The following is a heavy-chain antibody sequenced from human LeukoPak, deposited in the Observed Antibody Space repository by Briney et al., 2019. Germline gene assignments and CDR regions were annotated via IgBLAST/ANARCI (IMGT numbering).Heavy chain of an antibody. V-gene: IGHV3-48*02. CDR2: ITSNSATI. CDR3: ASSVGGHFDY. CDR1: GFTFSVYS. J-gene: IGHJ4*02. D-gene: IGHD3-16*01. Sequence: QPGGSLRLSCAASGFTFSVYSMNWVRQPPGMGLEWVSYITSNSATIQYADSVKGRFTISRDNAKNSLSLQMNSLRDEDTAVYYCASSVGGHFDYWGQGMLVTVSS.